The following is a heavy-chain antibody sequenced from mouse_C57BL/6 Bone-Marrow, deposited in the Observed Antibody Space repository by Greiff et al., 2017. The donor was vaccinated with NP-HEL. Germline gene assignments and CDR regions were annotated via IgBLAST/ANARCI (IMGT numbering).Heavy chain of an antibody. Sequence: VQLQQSGPELVKPGASVKISCKASGYSFTGYYMNWVKQSPEKSLEWIGEINPSTGGTTYNQKFKAKATLTVDKSSSTAYMQLKSLTSEDSAVYYCARGRLDYFDYWGQGTTLTVSS. CDR3: ARGRLDYFDY. V-gene: IGHV1-42*01. J-gene: IGHJ2*01. CDR2: INPSTGGT. D-gene: IGHD4-1*01. CDR1: GYSFTGYY.